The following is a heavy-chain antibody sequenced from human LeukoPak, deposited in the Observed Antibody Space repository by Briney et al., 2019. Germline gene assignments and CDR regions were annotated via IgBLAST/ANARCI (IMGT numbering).Heavy chain of an antibody. J-gene: IGHJ4*02. Sequence: GGSLRLSCAASGFTFSSYSMKWVRQAPGKGLEWVSSISSSSSCVYYADSVKGRFTISRDNAKNSLYLQMNSLRAEDTAVYYCAGGIVVVTALDYWGQGTLVTVSS. V-gene: IGHV3-21*01. CDR3: AGGIVVVTALDY. D-gene: IGHD2-21*02. CDR1: GFTFSSYS. CDR2: ISSSSSCV.